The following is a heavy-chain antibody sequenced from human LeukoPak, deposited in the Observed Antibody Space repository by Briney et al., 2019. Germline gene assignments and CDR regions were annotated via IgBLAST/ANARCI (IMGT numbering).Heavy chain of an antibody. Sequence: SETLSLTCTVSGGSISSYYWSWIRQPAGKGLEWIGRIYTSGSTNYNPSLKSRVTMSVDTSKNQFSLKLSSVTAADTPVYYCARAHYYGSGSYNALDIWGQGTMVTVSS. J-gene: IGHJ3*02. CDR3: ARAHYYGSGSYNALDI. V-gene: IGHV4-4*07. CDR2: IYTSGST. CDR1: GGSISSYY. D-gene: IGHD3-10*01.